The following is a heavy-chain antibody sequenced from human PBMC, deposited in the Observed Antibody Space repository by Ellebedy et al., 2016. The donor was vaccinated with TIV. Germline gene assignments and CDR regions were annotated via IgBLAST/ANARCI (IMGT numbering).Heavy chain of an antibody. CDR3: ARTKSCSNGVCYPFDY. CDR2: IYWNGDK. Sequence: SGPTLVXPTQTLTLTCTFSGFSLSTSGVGVGWIRQPPGKALEWLAFIYWNGDKRYSPALKSRLTITKDTSKNQVVLTMTNMDPVDTATYYCARTKSCSNGVCYPFDYWGQGTLVTVTS. J-gene: IGHJ4*02. D-gene: IGHD2-8*01. V-gene: IGHV2-5*01. CDR1: GFSLSTSGVG.